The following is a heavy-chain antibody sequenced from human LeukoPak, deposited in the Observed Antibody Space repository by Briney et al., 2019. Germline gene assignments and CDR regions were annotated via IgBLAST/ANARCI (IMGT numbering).Heavy chain of an antibody. CDR1: GFTFSTYS. CDR2: ISSSSRTI. J-gene: IGHJ4*02. V-gene: IGHV3-48*01. CDR3: AKDYYYDSSGYTFDY. Sequence: TGGSLRLSCAASGFTFSTYSMNWVRQAPGKGLEWVSYISSSSRTIYYADSVKGRFTISRDNAKNSLYLQMNSLRAEDTAVYYCAKDYYYDSSGYTFDYWGQGTLVTVSS. D-gene: IGHD3-22*01.